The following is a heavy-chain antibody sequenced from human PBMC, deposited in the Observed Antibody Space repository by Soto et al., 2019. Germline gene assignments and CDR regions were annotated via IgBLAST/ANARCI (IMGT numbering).Heavy chain of an antibody. J-gene: IGHJ1*01. D-gene: IGHD1-26*01. Sequence: PGGSLRLSCAASGFTFSNYAMSWVRQAPGKGLEWVSGISDNGGSTYYADSVKGRFTISRDNSKKMLSLQMHSLSAEDTAVYSCAKRMLLGSYFAAFDGGGEGSLGTVSS. CDR1: GFTFSNYA. CDR2: ISDNGGST. CDR3: AKRMLLGSYFAAFDG. V-gene: IGHV3-23*01.